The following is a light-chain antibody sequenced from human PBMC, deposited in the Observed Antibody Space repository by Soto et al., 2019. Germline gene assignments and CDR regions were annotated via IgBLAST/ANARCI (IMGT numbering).Light chain of an antibody. CDR2: EVN. V-gene: IGLV2-23*02. Sequence: QSALAQPASVSGSPGQSIAISCTRTSSDVGSYDRVSWYQHHPGKAPTLMIYEVNKRPSGVSDRFSGSKSGNTASLTISGLQAEDEADYYCCSSVGGPIWVFGGGTKLTVL. CDR3: CSSVGGPIWV. J-gene: IGLJ3*02. CDR1: SSDVGSYDR.